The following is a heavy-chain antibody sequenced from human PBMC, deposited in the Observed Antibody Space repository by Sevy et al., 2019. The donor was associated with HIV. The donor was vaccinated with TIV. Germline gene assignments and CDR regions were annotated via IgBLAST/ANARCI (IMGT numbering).Heavy chain of an antibody. V-gene: IGHV1-24*01. D-gene: IGHD3-22*01. CDR2: FDPEDGDPKDGKP. CDR3: ATTKDYYDSSGYPFDS. J-gene: IGHJ4*02. Sequence: ASVKVSCKVSGYTLTKLSMHWVRQTPGKGLEWMTTFDPEDGDPKDGKPIYAQKFLGRVTMTEDTSTDTAYMELSSLRSEDTAVYYCATTKDYYDSSGYPFDSWGQGTLVTVSS. CDR1: GYTLTKLS.